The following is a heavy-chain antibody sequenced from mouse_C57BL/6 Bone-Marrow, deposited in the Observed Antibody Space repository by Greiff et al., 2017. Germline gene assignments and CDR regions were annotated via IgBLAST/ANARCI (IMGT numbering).Heavy chain of an antibody. Sequence: EVNLVESGGDLVKPGGSLKLSCAASGFTFSSYGMSLVRQTPDKRLEWVATISSGGSYTYYPDSVKGRFTISRDNTKNTLYRQMSSLKSEDTALCYCARLYDGYSFDYWGQGTTLTVSS. V-gene: IGHV5-6*01. J-gene: IGHJ2*01. CDR1: GFTFSSYG. D-gene: IGHD2-3*01. CDR2: ISSGGSYT. CDR3: ARLYDGYSFDY.